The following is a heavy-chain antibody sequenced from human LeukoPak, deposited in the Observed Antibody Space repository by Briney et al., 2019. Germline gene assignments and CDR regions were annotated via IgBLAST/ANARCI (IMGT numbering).Heavy chain of an antibody. CDR1: GFTFSSYA. V-gene: IGHV3-23*01. CDR3: AKDVTWVQLCLDY. J-gene: IGHJ4*02. Sequence: PGGSLRLSCAASGFTFSSYAMSWVRQAPGKGLEWVSGISGSGGSTYCADSVKGRFTVSRDNSKNTLYLQMNSLRAEDRAVYYCAKDVTWVQLCLDYWGQGTLVTVSS. CDR2: ISGSGGST. D-gene: IGHD5-18*01.